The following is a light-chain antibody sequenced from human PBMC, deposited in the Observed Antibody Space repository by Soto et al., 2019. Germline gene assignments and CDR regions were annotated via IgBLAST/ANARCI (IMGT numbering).Light chain of an antibody. Sequence: DIQMTQSPSSVSASVGDSVTITCRASQDISSWLAWYQQKLGKAPKLLIYDASTLQSGVPSRFSGSRSGTEFTLTISSLQPEDFATYYCQQLNGYLELTFGGGTKVDI. V-gene: IGKV1-9*01. CDR1: QDISSW. CDR3: QQLNGYLELT. CDR2: DAS. J-gene: IGKJ4*01.